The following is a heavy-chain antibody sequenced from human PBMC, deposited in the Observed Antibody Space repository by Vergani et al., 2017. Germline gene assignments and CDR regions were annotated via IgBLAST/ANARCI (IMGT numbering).Heavy chain of an antibody. CDR2: IWYDGSNT. Sequence: QVQLVESGGGVVQPGRSLRLSCVASGYAFRTYGMHWVRQAPGKGLEWVAIIWYDGSNTYYADSVKGRFTVSRDNSRNTLFLQVNSLRVEDTAVYYCERSRYDSSGFSTIFRYWGQGTRVTVS. D-gene: IGHD3-22*01. CDR1: GYAFRTYG. CDR3: ERSRYDSSGFSTIFRY. V-gene: IGHV3-33*01. J-gene: IGHJ4*02.